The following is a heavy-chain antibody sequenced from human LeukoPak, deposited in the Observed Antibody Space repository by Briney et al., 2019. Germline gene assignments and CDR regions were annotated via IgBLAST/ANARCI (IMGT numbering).Heavy chain of an antibody. Sequence: GGSLRLSCSASGFTFSSYAMHWVRQAPGKGLEYVSAISSNGGSTYYADSVKGRFTISRDNSKNTLYLQMSSLRAEDTAVYYCVKRGYYYGMDIWGKGTTVTVSS. CDR3: VKRGYYYGMDI. CDR1: GFTFSSYA. V-gene: IGHV3-64D*06. CDR2: ISSNGGST. J-gene: IGHJ6*04.